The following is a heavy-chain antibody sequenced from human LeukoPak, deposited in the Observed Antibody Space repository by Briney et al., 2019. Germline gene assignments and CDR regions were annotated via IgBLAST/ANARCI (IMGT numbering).Heavy chain of an antibody. CDR1: GGSFSGYY. CDR3: AGPGYRSGWYPFDY. J-gene: IGHJ4*02. V-gene: IGHV4-34*01. D-gene: IGHD6-19*01. Sequence: SETLSLTCAVYGGSFSGYYWSWICQPPGKGLEWIGEINHSGSTNYNPSLKSRVTISVDTSKNQFSLKLSSVTAADTAVYYCAGPGYRSGWYPFDYWDQGTLVTVSS. CDR2: INHSGST.